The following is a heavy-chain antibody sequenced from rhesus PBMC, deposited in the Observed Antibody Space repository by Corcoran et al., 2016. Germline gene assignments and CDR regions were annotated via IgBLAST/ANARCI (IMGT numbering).Heavy chain of an antibody. CDR1: GYRFTSYW. Sequence: EVQLVQSGAEVKRPGESLKISCKTSGYRFTSYWIRWVRQMPGKGLEWMGAIDPSDSDTRYSPSFQGQVTISADKSISTAYLQWSSLKASDSATYYCAKKGSYIQGFDYWGQGVLVTVSS. V-gene: IGHV5-2*01. J-gene: IGHJ4*01. D-gene: IGHD4-23*01. CDR3: AKKGSYIQGFDY. CDR2: IDPSDSDT.